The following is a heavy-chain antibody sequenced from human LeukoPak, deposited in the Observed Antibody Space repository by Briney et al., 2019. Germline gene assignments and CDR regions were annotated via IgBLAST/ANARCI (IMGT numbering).Heavy chain of an antibody. CDR1: ELPVSGDF. Sequence: GGSLRLSCVASELPVSGDFMSWLRLAPGKGLEWVSIIYRSGDTYYAGSVKGRFTISRDNSKNTLYLQMNSLRAEDTAVYYCAKDAYSINWYNWFDPWGQGTLLTVSS. D-gene: IGHD6-13*01. CDR2: IYRSGDT. V-gene: IGHV3-53*01. J-gene: IGHJ5*02. CDR3: AKDAYSINWYNWFDP.